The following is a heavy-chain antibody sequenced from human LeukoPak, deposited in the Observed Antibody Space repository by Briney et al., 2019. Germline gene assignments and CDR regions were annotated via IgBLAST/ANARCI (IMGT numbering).Heavy chain of an antibody. D-gene: IGHD6-13*01. CDR3: AKVSIAAASGDLDY. CDR2: ISGTGGST. CDR1: GFTFSTFA. V-gene: IGHV3-23*01. J-gene: IGHJ4*02. Sequence: GGSLRLSCAASGFTFSTFAMTWVRQAPGKGLEWVSTISGTGGSTYYAGSVKGRFTISRDRSKNTLYLQMNSLRAEDTAVYYCAKVSIAAASGDLDYWGQGTLVTVSS.